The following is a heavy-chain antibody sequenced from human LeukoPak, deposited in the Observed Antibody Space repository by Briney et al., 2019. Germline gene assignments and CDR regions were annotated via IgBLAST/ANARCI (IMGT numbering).Heavy chain of an antibody. Sequence: PGESLRLSCVVSGFTFSSYSMSWVRQAPGKGLEWVSAISGSGGSTYYADSVKGRFTISRDNSKNTLYLQMNSLRAEDTAVYYCAKAGSSSWSFDYWGQGTLVTVSS. CDR2: ISGSGGST. CDR1: GFTFSSYS. CDR3: AKAGSSSWSFDY. J-gene: IGHJ4*02. V-gene: IGHV3-23*01. D-gene: IGHD6-13*01.